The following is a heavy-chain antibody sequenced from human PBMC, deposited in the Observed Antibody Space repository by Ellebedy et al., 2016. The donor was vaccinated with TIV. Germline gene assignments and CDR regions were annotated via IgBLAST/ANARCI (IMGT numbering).Heavy chain of an antibody. CDR1: GGSFRDYY. CDR2: INHNEKI. D-gene: IGHD3-10*01. J-gene: IGHJ5*02. CDR3: ARGRTRSMVRGGWFDP. Sequence: SETLSLTCDVFGGSFRDYYWSWIRQSPGKGLEWIGAINHNEKINYNPSLTSRLTIAIDTSKKQFSLKLSSVTAADTAMYYCARGRTRSMVRGGWFDPWGQGTLVTVSS. V-gene: IGHV4-34*01.